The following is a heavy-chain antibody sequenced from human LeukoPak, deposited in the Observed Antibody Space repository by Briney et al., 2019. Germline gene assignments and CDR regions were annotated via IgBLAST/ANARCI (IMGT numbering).Heavy chain of an antibody. V-gene: IGHV3-30*17. D-gene: IGHD3-22*01. CDR1: RFTFSGYA. CDR3: ASTLPSDSSGYYYVGYFDY. CDR2: ISHDGDNK. Sequence: GGSLRLSCAASRFTFSGYAMHWVRQAPGKGLEWVAIISHDGDNKFYADSVKGRFTISRDNSKNTLYLQMNSLRAEDTAVYYCASTLPSDSSGYYYVGYFDYWGQGTLVTVSS. J-gene: IGHJ4*02.